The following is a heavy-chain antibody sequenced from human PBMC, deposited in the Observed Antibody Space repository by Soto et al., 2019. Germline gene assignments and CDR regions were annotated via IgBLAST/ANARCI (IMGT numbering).Heavy chain of an antibody. CDR1: GVSISSSQW. J-gene: IGHJ6*02. V-gene: IGHV4-4*02. CDR2: IYHNGRT. CDR3: GRTQDYVYGVDV. Sequence: QVQLQESVPGLVKPSGTLSLTCAVSGVSISSSQWWSWVRQPPGKGLEWIGEIYHNGRTNYNPSLKSRRTMSLDRSKNQVSLRLTSVTAADAATYYCGRTQDYVYGVDVWGQGTTVTVSS.